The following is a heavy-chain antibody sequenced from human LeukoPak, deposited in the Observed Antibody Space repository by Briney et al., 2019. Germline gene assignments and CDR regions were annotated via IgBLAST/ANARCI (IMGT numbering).Heavy chain of an antibody. D-gene: IGHD6-13*01. V-gene: IGHV1-18*01. J-gene: IGHJ4*02. CDR2: ISAYNGNT. CDR1: VYTFTSYV. CDR3: ARDIPAAAAPDY. Sequence: ASVKVSCKASVYTFTSYVISGVRQAPGQGGEGMGWISAYNGNTNYAQKLQGRLNMTTDTSTSTAYMAMGSLRSDDPGVYYCARDIPAAAAPDYWGQGTLVTVSS.